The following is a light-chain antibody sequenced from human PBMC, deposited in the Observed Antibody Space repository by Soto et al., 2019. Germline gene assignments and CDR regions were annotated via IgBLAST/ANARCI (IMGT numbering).Light chain of an antibody. V-gene: IGKV3-20*01. CDR2: GAT. CDR3: YHYGDSAST. J-gene: IGKJ1*01. CDR1: QSVSTNY. Sequence: EIVLTQSPGTLSLSPGERASLSCRASQSVSTNYVAWYQRKPGQAPRLLVYGATISATGIPDRCSGSGSGFTFTLTSSRLEPEDVEEYYYYHYGDSASTFGQGTKVEIK.